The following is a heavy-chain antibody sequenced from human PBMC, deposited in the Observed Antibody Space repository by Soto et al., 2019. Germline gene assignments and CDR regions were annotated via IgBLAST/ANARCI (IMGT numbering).Heavy chain of an antibody. CDR2: FDAEDGET. D-gene: IGHD2-15*01. CDR1: GYTLTELS. CDR3: ARYGYCSGGSCYSGNYYYYYGMDV. J-gene: IGHJ6*02. Sequence: ASVKVSCKVSGYTLTELSMHWVRQAPGKGLEWMGGFDAEDGETIYAQKFQGRVTMTADTSTDTAYMELRSLRSDDTAVYYCARYGYCSGGSCYSGNYYYYYGMDVWGQGTTVTVSS. V-gene: IGHV1-24*01.